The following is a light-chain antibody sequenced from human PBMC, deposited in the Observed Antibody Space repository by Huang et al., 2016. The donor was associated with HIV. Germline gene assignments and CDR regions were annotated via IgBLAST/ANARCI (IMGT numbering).Light chain of an antibody. CDR1: QSISSW. CDR2: EAS. J-gene: IGKJ1*01. V-gene: IGKV1-5*03. Sequence: DIQMTQSPPTLSRSVGDRVTITCRASQSISSWLAWYQQKPGKHPKLLIYEASKLQRGVATRFSGRRSRTEFTLTISSLQPDDFATYYCQQYNSHPGTFGLGTKVEMK. CDR3: QQYNSHPGT.